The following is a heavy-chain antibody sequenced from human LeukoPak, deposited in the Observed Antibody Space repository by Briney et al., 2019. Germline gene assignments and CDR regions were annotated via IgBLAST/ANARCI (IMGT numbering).Heavy chain of an antibody. V-gene: IGHV1-69*04. CDR1: GGTFSSYA. Sequence: AASVKVSCKASGGTFSSYAISWVRQAPGQGLEWMGRIIPILGIANYAQKFQGRVTITADKSTSTAYMELSSLRSEDTAVYYCAEKRDYGDYIFDYWGQGTLVAVSS. CDR2: IIPILGIA. D-gene: IGHD4-17*01. J-gene: IGHJ4*02. CDR3: AEKRDYGDYIFDY.